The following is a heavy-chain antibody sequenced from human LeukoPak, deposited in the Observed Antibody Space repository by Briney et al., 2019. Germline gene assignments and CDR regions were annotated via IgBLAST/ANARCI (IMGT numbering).Heavy chain of an antibody. J-gene: IGHJ4*02. CDR3: ARVASVPAATFDY. CDR1: NYFISNGYY. Sequence: SETLSLTCAVSNYFISNGYYWGWIRQPPGKGLEWIGSIYHSGSTNYNPSLNSRVTISVDTSKNQFSLKLSSVTATDTAVYYCARVASVPAATFDYWGQGTLVTVSS. CDR2: IYHSGST. D-gene: IGHD2-2*01. V-gene: IGHV4-38-2*01.